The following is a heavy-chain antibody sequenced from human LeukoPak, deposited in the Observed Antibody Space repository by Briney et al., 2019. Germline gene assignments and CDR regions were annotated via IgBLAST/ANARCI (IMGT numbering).Heavy chain of an antibody. D-gene: IGHD3-22*01. CDR3: ARTWKSNYYDSSGIDY. Sequence: GASVKVSCKASGYTFTGYYMHWVRQAPGQGLEWMGWINPNSGGTNYAQKLQGRVTMTRDTSISTAYMELSRLRSDDTAVYYCARTWKSNYYDSSGIDYWGQGTLVTVSS. CDR1: GYTFTGYY. CDR2: INPNSGGT. V-gene: IGHV1-2*02. J-gene: IGHJ4*02.